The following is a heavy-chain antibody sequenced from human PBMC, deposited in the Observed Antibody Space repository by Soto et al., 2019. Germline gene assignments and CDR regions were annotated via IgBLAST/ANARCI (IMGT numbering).Heavy chain of an antibody. D-gene: IGHD1-1*01. CDR1: EFTFSNYA. CDR3: AKSWASATGTSHY. V-gene: IGHV3-23*01. CDR2: IIGSGGRT. Sequence: EVQLLESGGGLVQPGGSLRLSCAASEFTFSNYAMNWVRQAPGKGLEWVSTIIGSGGRTYYADSVKGRFIISRDNSKNTLYLQMDSLRAEDTAVYYCAKSWASATGTSHYWGQGTLVSVSS. J-gene: IGHJ4*02.